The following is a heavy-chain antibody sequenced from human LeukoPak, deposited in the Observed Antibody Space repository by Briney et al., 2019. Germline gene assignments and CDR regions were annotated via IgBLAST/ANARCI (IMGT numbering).Heavy chain of an antibody. CDR3: ARLEGNWFDP. Sequence: PSETLSLTCTVSGGSISSYYGSWIRQPPGKGLEWIGYIYTSGSTNYNPSLKSRVTISVDTSKNQFSLKLSSVTAADTAVYYCARLEGNWFDPWGQGTLVTVSS. CDR1: GGSISSYY. CDR2: IYTSGST. J-gene: IGHJ5*02. V-gene: IGHV4-4*09.